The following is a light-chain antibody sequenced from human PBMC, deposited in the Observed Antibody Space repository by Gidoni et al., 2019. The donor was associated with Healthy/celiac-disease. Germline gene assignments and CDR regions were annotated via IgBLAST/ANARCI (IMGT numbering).Light chain of an antibody. CDR1: QSVSSN. Sequence: EIVMTQSPATLSVSPGERATLSCRASQSVSSNLAWDQQKPGQAPRLLIYGASTRATGIPARFSGSGSGTEFTLTISSLQSEDFAVYYCQQYNNWPPLTFGGGTKVESK. V-gene: IGKV3-15*01. CDR3: QQYNNWPPLT. J-gene: IGKJ4*01. CDR2: GAS.